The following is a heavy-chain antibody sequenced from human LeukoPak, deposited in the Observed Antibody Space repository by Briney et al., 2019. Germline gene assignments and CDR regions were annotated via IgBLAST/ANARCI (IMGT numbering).Heavy chain of an antibody. CDR3: ARDSGRRGYPEYSFDY. CDR1: RGSIGTYY. V-gene: IGHV4-4*07. CDR2: IYTSGST. Sequence: SETLSLTCTVSRGSIGTYYWSWIRQPAGKGLDWIGRIYTSGSTKKNPSLSSRVTISTDASKNQFSLRLSSLTAADTAIYYCARDSGRRGYPEYSFDYWGQGTPVIVSS. J-gene: IGHJ4*02. D-gene: IGHD3-10*01.